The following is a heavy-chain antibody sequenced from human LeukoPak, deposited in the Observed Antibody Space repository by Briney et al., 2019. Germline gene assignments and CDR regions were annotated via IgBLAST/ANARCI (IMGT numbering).Heavy chain of an antibody. CDR2: ISSSSSTI. Sequence: GGSLRLSCAASGFTFSSYAMSWVRQAPGKGLEWVSYISSSSSTIYYADSVKGRFTISRDNAKNSLYLQMNSLRAEDTAVYYCARDRFTGYFYMDVWGKGTTVTVSS. CDR3: ARDRFTGYFYMDV. CDR1: GFTFSSYA. J-gene: IGHJ6*03. V-gene: IGHV3-48*01. D-gene: IGHD1-14*01.